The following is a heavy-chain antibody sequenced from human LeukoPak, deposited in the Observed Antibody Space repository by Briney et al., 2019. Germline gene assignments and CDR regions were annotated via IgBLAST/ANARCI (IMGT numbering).Heavy chain of an antibody. CDR1: GYTFKNYG. V-gene: IGHV1-18*01. D-gene: IGHD2-15*01. CDR3: ARDPHWSGVSCSNYYHGLDV. J-gene: IGHJ6*02. CDR2: VSGNNHNR. Sequence: ASVEVSCTASGYTFKNYGMTWVRQAPGQGLEWMGCVSGNNHNRNYHWELQGRVSITTDTNTNTAYMEMRSLRPDDTAVYYCARDPHWSGVSCSNYYHGLDVWGQGTTVIVSS.